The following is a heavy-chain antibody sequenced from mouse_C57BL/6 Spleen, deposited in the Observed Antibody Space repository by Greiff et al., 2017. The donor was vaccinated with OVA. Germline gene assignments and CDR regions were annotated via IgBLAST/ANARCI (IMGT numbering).Heavy chain of an antibody. D-gene: IGHD4-1*01. J-gene: IGHJ4*01. V-gene: IGHV1-5*01. CDR2: IYPGNSDT. CDR3: TRGSQTGGDARED. Sequence: VQLKESGTVLARPGASVKMSCKTSGYTFTSYWMHWVKQRPGQGLEWIGAIYPGNSDTSYNQKFKGKAKLTAVTSARTASMALRSLTNEASAVFDCTRGSQTGGDAREDWGKGTSVTVAA. CDR1: GYTFTSYW.